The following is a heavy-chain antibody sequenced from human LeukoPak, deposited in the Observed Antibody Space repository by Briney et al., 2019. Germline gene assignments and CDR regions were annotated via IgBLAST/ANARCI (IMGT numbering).Heavy chain of an antibody. D-gene: IGHD3-10*01. V-gene: IGHV3-48*02. CDR1: GFTFSGYS. Sequence: PGGSLRLSCAASGFTFSGYSMNWVRQAPGKGLEWVAYINSRSSSVSYADSVKGRFTISRDNAKNSLYLQMNRLRDEDTAVYHCAGEGYYGAFDSWGQGTMVTVS. CDR2: INSRSSSV. CDR3: AGEGYYGAFDS. J-gene: IGHJ3*02.